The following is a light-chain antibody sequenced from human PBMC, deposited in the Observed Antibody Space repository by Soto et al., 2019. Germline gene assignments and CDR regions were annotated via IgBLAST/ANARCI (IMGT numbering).Light chain of an antibody. CDR1: QSIGSW. CDR2: DAS. J-gene: IGKJ1*01. V-gene: IGKV1-5*01. Sequence: DIQMTQSPATLSASVGDRVTITCRASQSIGSWLAWFRQTPGKPPKLLIYDASSLESGVPSRFSGSGSGTEFTLTISSLQPDDFATYYCQQYNSYSPAFGQGTKVDI. CDR3: QQYNSYSPA.